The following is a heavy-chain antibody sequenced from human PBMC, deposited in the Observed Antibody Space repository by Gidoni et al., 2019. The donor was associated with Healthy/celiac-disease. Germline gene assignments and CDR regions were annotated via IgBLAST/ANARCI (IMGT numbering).Heavy chain of an antibody. CDR3: ARPIYYYDSSGYYWGGYFDY. J-gene: IGHJ4*02. V-gene: IGHV4-39*01. Sequence: QLQLQESGPGLVKPSETLSLTCTVSGGSLSSSSSYWGWLRQPPGKGLEWIGSIYYSGRTYYNPARKSRVTISVDTSKNQFSLKLSSVTAADTAVDYCARPIYYYDSSGYYWGGYFDYWGQGTLVTVSS. CDR2: IYYSGRT. CDR1: GGSLSSSSSY. D-gene: IGHD3-22*01.